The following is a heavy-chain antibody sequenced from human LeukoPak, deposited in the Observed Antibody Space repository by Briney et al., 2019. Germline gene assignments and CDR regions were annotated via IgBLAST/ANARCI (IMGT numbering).Heavy chain of an antibody. Sequence: GGPLGLSCEGLELTFGNNWMSWVGKAQGRGWEWVANIQQHGSETYYGDSVKGRFTISRDNAKNSLYLQMNSLRAEDTAVYYCATYSSSNGREFQYWGQGTLVTVSS. CDR1: ELTFGNNW. J-gene: IGHJ1*01. D-gene: IGHD2-2*01. V-gene: IGHV3-7*01. CDR3: ATYSSSNGREFQY. CDR2: IQQHGSET.